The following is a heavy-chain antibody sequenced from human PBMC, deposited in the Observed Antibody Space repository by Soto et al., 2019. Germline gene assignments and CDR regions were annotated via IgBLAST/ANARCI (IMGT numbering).Heavy chain of an antibody. CDR1: GGTFSSYA. CDR3: ARCKRYCSGGSCYVNWFDP. CDR2: IIPIFGTA. Sequence: QVQLVQSGAEVKKPGSSVKVSCKASGGTFSSYAISWVRQAPGQGLEWMGGIIPIFGTANYAQKFQGRVTITADESTSTAYMELSSLRSEDTAVYYCARCKRYCSGGSCYVNWFDPWGQGPLVTVSS. V-gene: IGHV1-69*01. J-gene: IGHJ5*02. D-gene: IGHD2-15*01.